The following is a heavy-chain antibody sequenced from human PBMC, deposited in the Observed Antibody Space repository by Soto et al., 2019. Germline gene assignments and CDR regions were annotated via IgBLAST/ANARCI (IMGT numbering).Heavy chain of an antibody. J-gene: IGHJ4*02. CDR2: MTPNSGNT. CDR1: GYTFTDYD. Sequence: QVQLMQSGAEVRKPGASVKVSCKASGYTFTDYDINWVRQATGQGLEWVGWMTPNSGNTGYAQTFQGRVAMTRDTSRSTAYMELSSLTSEDTAVYYCARNLYGTVSFDHWGQGTLVTVSS. D-gene: IGHD3-10*01. V-gene: IGHV1-8*01. CDR3: ARNLYGTVSFDH.